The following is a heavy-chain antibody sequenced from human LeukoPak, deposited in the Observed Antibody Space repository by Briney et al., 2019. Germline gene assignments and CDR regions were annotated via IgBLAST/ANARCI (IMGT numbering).Heavy chain of an antibody. V-gene: IGHV3-30*02. Sequence: GGSLRLSCAASGFTFSSYGMHWVRQAPGKGLEWVAFIRYDGSNKYYADSVKGRFTISRDNSKNTLYLQMNSLRAEDTAVYYCATSPSGEERHWYFDLWGRGTLVTVSS. J-gene: IGHJ2*01. CDR3: ATSPSGEERHWYFDL. D-gene: IGHD7-27*01. CDR2: IRYDGSNK. CDR1: GFTFSSYG.